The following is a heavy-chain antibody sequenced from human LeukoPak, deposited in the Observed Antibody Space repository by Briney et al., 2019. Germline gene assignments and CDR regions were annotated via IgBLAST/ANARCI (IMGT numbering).Heavy chain of an antibody. D-gene: IGHD5-18*01. Sequence: GASVKVSCKAFGYTFTAYYLHWVRQAPGRGLEWLGWIYPNSGGTNYTQKSQGRVTMTRDTSISTAYLERSRLRSDVSAVYYCARGDSWDSAILVGLFWGQGSLVTVSS. V-gene: IGHV1-2*02. CDR2: IYPNSGGT. CDR1: GYTFTAYY. J-gene: IGHJ4*02. CDR3: ARGDSWDSAILVGLF.